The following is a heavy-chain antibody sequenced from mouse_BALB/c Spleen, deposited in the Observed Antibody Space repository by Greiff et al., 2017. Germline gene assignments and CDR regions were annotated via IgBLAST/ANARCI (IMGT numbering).Heavy chain of an antibody. CDR1: GYSITSDYA. CDR2: ISYSGST. Sequence: EVQLQESGPGLVKPSQSLSLTCTVTGYSITSDYAWNWNRQFPGNKLEWMGYISYSGSTSYNPSLKSRISITRDTSKNQFFLQLNSVTTEDTATYYCARNFWFAYWGQGTLVTVSA. J-gene: IGHJ3*01. V-gene: IGHV3-2*02. CDR3: ARNFWFAY.